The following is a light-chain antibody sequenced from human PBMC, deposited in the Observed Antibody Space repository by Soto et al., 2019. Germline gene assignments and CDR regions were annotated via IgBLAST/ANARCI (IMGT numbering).Light chain of an antibody. CDR3: SSYTSSSTYV. J-gene: IGLJ1*01. CDR2: EVS. CDR1: GSDVGGYNY. V-gene: IGLV2-14*01. Sequence: QSVLTQPASVSGSPGQSITISCTGTGSDVGGYNYVSWYQQHPGKAPKVMIYEVSNRPSGVSNRFSGSKSGNTASLTISGLQAEDEADYYCSSYTSSSTYVFGSGTKVTVL.